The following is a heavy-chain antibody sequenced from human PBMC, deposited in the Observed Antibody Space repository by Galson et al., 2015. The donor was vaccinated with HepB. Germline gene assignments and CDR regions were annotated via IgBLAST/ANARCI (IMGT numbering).Heavy chain of an antibody. Sequence: SLRLSCAASGFTFSAYGIHWVRQAPGKGLEWVAVISYDGSKKYYADSVKGRFTISRDNSQNTLYLQMDSLRAEDTAVYYCAKRMVGGDNADPGMDVWGQGTAVTASS. CDR1: GFTFSAYG. CDR3: AKRMVGGDNADPGMDV. J-gene: IGHJ6*02. D-gene: IGHD3-10*01. V-gene: IGHV3-30*18. CDR2: ISYDGSKK.